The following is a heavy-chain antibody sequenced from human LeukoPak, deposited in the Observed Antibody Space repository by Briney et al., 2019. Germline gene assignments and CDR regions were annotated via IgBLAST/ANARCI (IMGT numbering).Heavy chain of an antibody. D-gene: IGHD2-2*01. J-gene: IGHJ3*01. CDR3: ARGPVGSSLSCDL. Sequence: SQTLSLTCTVSGGSISSGSYYWSWIRQPAGKGLEWIGRIYTSGSTNYNPSLKSRVTISVDTSKNQFSLRLTSVTAADTAVYYCARGPVGSSLSCDLWGQGTMVTVSS. CDR2: IYTSGST. CDR1: GGSISSGSYY. V-gene: IGHV4-61*02.